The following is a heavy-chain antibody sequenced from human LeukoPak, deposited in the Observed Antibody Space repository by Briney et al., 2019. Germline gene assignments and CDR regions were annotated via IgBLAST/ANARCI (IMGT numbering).Heavy chain of an antibody. CDR2: IYYSGST. D-gene: IGHD3-10*01. CDR1: GGSISSSSYY. J-gene: IGHJ4*02. V-gene: IGHV4-39*07. Sequence: SETLSLTCTVSGGSISSSSYYWGWIRQPPGKGQEWIGSIYYSGSTYYNPSLKSRVTISVDTSKNQFSLKLSSVTAADTAVYYCARLNYGSGLDYWGQGTLVTVSS. CDR3: ARLNYGSGLDY.